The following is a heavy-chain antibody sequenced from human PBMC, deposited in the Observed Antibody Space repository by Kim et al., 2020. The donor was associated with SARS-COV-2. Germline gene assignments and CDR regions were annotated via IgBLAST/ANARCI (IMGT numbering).Heavy chain of an antibody. D-gene: IGHD3-22*01. V-gene: IGHV3-23*01. J-gene: IGHJ5*02. CDR3: SKGVDSTGYYNWFDP. Sequence: ASAKGRSTISEDTSKNTLYLQMNGLRAEDTAVYYCSKGVDSTGYYNWFDPWGQGALVTVSS.